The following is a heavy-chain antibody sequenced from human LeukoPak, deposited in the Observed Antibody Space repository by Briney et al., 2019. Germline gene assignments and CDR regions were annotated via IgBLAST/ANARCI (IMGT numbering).Heavy chain of an antibody. V-gene: IGHV3-23*01. Sequence: PGGSLRLSCAASGFTFSSYAMSWVRQAPGKGLEWVSAISGSGGSTYYADSVKGRFTISRDNSKNTLYLQMNSLRAGDTAVYYCARGVANYYDSSGYQNWGQGTLVTVSS. CDR2: ISGSGGST. CDR3: ARGVANYYDSSGYQN. D-gene: IGHD3-22*01. CDR1: GFTFSSYA. J-gene: IGHJ4*02.